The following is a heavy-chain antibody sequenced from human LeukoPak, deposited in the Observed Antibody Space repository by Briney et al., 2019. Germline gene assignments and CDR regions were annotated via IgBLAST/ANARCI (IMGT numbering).Heavy chain of an antibody. D-gene: IGHD6-13*01. V-gene: IGHV1-69*13. CDR2: IIPIFGTA. CDR1: GGTFSSYA. J-gene: IGHJ4*02. Sequence: SVRVSCKASGGTFSSYAISWVRQAPGQGLEWMGGIIPIFGTANYAQKFQGRVTITADESTSTAYMELSSLRSEDTAVYYCARALAAAAGRRAGMMGDWGQGTLVTVSS. CDR3: ARALAAAAGRRAGMMGD.